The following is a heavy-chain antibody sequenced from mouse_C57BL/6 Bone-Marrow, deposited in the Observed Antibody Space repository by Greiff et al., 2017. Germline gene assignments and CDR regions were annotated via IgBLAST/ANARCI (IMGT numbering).Heavy chain of an antibody. V-gene: IGHV14-4*01. CDR3: TTPFYDGSSFYWYFDV. CDR1: GFNIKDDY. Sequence: VQLQQSGAELVRPGASVKLSCTASGFNIKDDYMHWVKQRPEQGLEWIGWIDPENGDTEYASKFQGKATITADTSSNTAYLQLSSLTSEDTAVYYCTTPFYDGSSFYWYFDVWGTGTTVTVSS. CDR2: IDPENGDT. D-gene: IGHD1-1*01. J-gene: IGHJ1*03.